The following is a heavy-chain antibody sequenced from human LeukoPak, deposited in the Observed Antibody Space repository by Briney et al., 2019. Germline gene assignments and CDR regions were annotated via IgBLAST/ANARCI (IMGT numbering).Heavy chain of an antibody. Sequence: SETLSLTCTVSGYSISSNYYRAWIRQPPGKGLEWIGNMFHSGTTAYNPSLKSRVTISKDTSKNQFSLNLRFVTAAGTAVYYCARVVGATQLDYWGQGILVTVSS. CDR2: MFHSGTT. CDR3: ARVVGATQLDY. V-gene: IGHV4-38-2*02. CDR1: GYSISSNYY. D-gene: IGHD1-26*01. J-gene: IGHJ4*02.